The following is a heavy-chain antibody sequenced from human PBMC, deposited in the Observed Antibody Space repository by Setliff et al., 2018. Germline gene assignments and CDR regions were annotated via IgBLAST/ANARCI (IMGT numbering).Heavy chain of an antibody. J-gene: IGHJ4*01. CDR1: DGSINSGGYY. CDR2: IHYSGNT. V-gene: IGHV4-31*03. Sequence: SETLSLTCTVSDGSINSGGYYWTWVRKLPGKGLEWIGYIHYSGNTKYNPPLKSRLTISVDTAMNQFALELRSVTAADTAVYFCARVQPLRFFFDYWGHGALVTV. CDR3: ARVQPLRFFFDY.